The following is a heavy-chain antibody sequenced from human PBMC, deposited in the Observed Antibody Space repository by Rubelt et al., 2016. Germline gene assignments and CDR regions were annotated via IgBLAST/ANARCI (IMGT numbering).Heavy chain of an antibody. Sequence: QITLEESGPALVKPTQALALTCTFSGFSLSTSGEGVGWIRQPPGKALEWLAVIYWDDDKRYSPSLKSRLTVTKDTSRNQVVLTVTNMDPMETATVYCAHRGWDSTRWYGTHYDYWGRGTPVTVSS. J-gene: IGHJ4*02. V-gene: IGHV2-5*02. D-gene: IGHD6-19*01. CDR3: AHRGWDSTRWYGTHYDY. CDR1: GFSLSTSGEG. CDR2: IYWDDDK.